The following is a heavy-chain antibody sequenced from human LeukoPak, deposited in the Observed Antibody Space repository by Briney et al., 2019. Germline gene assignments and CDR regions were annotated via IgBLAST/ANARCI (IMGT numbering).Heavy chain of an antibody. CDR1: GGTFSSYA. Sequence: SVKVSCKASGGTFSSYAISWVRQAPGQGLEWMGGIIPIFGTAIYAQKFQGRVTITADESTSTAYMELSSLRSEDTAVYYCARGKLGCSYCFDYWGQGTLVTVSS. CDR3: ARGKLGCSYCFDY. D-gene: IGHD4/OR15-4a*01. CDR2: IIPIFGTA. V-gene: IGHV1-69*13. J-gene: IGHJ4*02.